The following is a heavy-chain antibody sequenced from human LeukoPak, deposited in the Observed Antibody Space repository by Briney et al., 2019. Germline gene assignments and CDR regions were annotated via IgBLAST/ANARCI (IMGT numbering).Heavy chain of an antibody. Sequence: PGGSLRLSCSASGFTFSTYAMHWVRQAPGKGPEYVSTISINGGSTYYADSVKGRFTISRGNSRNTLYLQMSSLRAEDTAVYYCVRSSGAFDCWGQGTLVTVSS. J-gene: IGHJ4*02. V-gene: IGHV3-64D*06. CDR3: VRSSGAFDC. D-gene: IGHD3-10*01. CDR1: GFTFSTYA. CDR2: ISINGGST.